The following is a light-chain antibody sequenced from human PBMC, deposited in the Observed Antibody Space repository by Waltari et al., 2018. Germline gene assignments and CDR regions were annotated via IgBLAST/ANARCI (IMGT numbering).Light chain of an antibody. Sequence: QSALTQPRSVSGSLGQSVTISCTGTGSDIGGYNYVSWYQQHPDKVPTLIIFDVAKRPSGVPDRFSGSKSGNTASLTISGLQAEDEADYYCCSYAGSYTFVFGVGTKVSVV. J-gene: IGLJ1*01. CDR3: CSYAGSYTFV. V-gene: IGLV2-11*01. CDR1: GSDIGGYNY. CDR2: DVA.